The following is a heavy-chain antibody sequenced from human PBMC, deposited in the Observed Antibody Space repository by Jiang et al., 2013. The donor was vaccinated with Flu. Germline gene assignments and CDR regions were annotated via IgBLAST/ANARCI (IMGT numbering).Heavy chain of an antibody. D-gene: IGHD6-19*01. J-gene: IGHJ4*02. Sequence: VQLLESGGDFVQPGGSLRLSCAASGFTFSSYEMNWVRQAPGKGLEWVSYISSSGSTIYYADSLMGRFTISRDNAKNSLYLQMNSLRAEDTAVYYCARRGFGSGWYYWGQGTLVTVSS. CDR3: ARRGFGSGWYY. CDR2: ISSSGSTI. CDR1: GFTFSSYE. V-gene: IGHV3-48*03.